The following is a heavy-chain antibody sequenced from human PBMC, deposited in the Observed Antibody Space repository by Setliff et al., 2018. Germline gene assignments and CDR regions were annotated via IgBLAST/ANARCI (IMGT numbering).Heavy chain of an antibody. CDR1: GFTFSSYW. D-gene: IGHD3-10*01. J-gene: IGHJ6*02. Sequence: GGSLRLSCAASGFTFSSYWMSWVRQAPGKGLEWVSGIARGSRVTYYADSVKGRFTISRDSSKNTLYLQMNSLRAEDTAVYYCARDHAYGSRFYYYYYGMDVWGQGTTVTVSS. CDR3: ARDHAYGSRFYYYYYGMDV. V-gene: IGHV3-23*01. CDR2: IARGSRVT.